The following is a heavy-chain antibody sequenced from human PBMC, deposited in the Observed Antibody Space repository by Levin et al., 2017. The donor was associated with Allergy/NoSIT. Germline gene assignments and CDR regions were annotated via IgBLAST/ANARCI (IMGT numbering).Heavy chain of an antibody. Sequence: SQTLSLTCKVSGGSISSGSYYWSWIRQPAAKGLEWIGRIYSSGSANYNPSLKSRVTISVDTSKNQFSLKLSSVTAADTAVYYWAGAGVGSEHWGQGTLVTVSS. CDR1: GGSISSGSYY. D-gene: IGHD3-10*01. CDR3: AGAGVGSEH. J-gene: IGHJ4*02. CDR2: IYSSGSA. V-gene: IGHV4-61*02.